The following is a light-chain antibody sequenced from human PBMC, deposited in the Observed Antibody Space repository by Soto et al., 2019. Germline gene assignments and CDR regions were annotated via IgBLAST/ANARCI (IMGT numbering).Light chain of an antibody. CDR2: EDT. J-gene: IGLJ1*01. CDR3: CSYAGSSTFYV. CDR1: SDDVGSYNL. Sequence: QSVLTQPASVSGSPGQSITISCAGTSDDVGSYNLVSWYQQYPGKAPKLIIYEDTKRHSGVSNRFSGSKSGNTASLTNSGLQAEDEADYYCCSYAGSSTFYVFGTGTKLTVL. V-gene: IGLV2-23*01.